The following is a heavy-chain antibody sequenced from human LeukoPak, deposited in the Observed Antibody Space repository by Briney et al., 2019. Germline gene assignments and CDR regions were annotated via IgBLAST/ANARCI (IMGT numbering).Heavy chain of an antibody. Sequence: PGGSLRLSCAASGFTLSSYGMHWVRQAPGKGLEWVAFIRYDGSNKYYADSVKGRFTISRDNSKNTLYLQMNSLRAEDTAVYYCAKEPLYSSSWYEGFDYWGQGTLVTVSS. CDR2: IRYDGSNK. J-gene: IGHJ4*02. CDR1: GFTLSSYG. CDR3: AKEPLYSSSWYEGFDY. V-gene: IGHV3-30*02. D-gene: IGHD6-13*01.